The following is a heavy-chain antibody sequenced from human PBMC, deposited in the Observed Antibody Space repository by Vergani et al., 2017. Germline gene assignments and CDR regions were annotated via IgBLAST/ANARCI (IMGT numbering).Heavy chain of an antibody. CDR1: GFTFSTYA. V-gene: IGHV3-23*04. D-gene: IGHD3-3*01. CDR2: ISGSGGST. Sequence: EVQLVESGGGLVQPGGSLRLSCAASGFTFSTYAMSWVRQAPGKGLEWVSAISGSGGSTYYADSVKGRFTISRDNSKNTLYLQMNSLRAEDTAVYYCAXGRDFWSGYPLQGYWFDPWGQGTLVTVSS. J-gene: IGHJ5*02. CDR3: AXGRDFWSGYPLQGYWFDP.